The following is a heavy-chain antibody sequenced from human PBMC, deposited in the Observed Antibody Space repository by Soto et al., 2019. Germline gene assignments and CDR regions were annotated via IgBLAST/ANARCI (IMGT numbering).Heavy chain of an antibody. CDR2: ISAYNGNT. CDR1: GYTFTSYG. V-gene: IGHV1-18*01. CDR3: ARDEHCSGGSCPTVFDP. D-gene: IGHD2-15*01. J-gene: IGHJ5*02. Sequence: ASVKVSCKASGYTFTSYGISWVRQAPGQGLEWMGWISAYNGNTNYAQKLQGRVTMTTDTSTSTAYMELRSLRSDDTAVYYCARDEHCSGGSCPTVFDPWGQGTLVTVS.